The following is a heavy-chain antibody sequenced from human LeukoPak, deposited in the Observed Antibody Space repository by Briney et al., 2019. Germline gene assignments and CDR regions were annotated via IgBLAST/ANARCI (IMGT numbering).Heavy chain of an antibody. CDR3: ARGKFGELFCV. J-gene: IGHJ4*02. CDR1: GGSISSYY. D-gene: IGHD3-10*01. Sequence: SETLSLTCTVSGGSISSYYWSWIRQPPGKGLEWIGYIYYSGSTNYNPSLKSRVTISVDTSKNQFSLKLSSVTAADTAVYYCARGKFGELFCVWGQGTLVTVSS. CDR2: IYYSGST. V-gene: IGHV4-59*01.